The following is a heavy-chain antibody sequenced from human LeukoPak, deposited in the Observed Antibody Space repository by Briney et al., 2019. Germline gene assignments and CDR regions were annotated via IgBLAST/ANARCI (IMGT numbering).Heavy chain of an antibody. CDR1: GLTVSSNY. CDR2: IYSGGST. CDR3: ARAQWARRYFDY. V-gene: IGHV3-53*01. D-gene: IGHD2-8*01. Sequence: PGGSLRLSCAASGLTVSSNYMSWVRQAPGKGLEWVSVIYSGGSTYYADSVKGRFTISRDNSKNTLYLQMNSLRAEDTAVYYCARAQWARRYFDYWGQGTLVTVSS. J-gene: IGHJ4*02.